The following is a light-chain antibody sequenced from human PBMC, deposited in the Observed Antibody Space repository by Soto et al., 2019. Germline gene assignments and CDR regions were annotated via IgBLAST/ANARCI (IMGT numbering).Light chain of an antibody. V-gene: IGLV1-40*01. CDR2: VNN. CDR1: SSNIGAGYG. J-gene: IGLJ2*01. Sequence: QSVLTQPPSVSGAPGQRVTISCTGSSSNIGAGYGVHWYQQLPGTAPKLLIFVNNNRPSGVPDRFSASKSGTSASLAITGLQAEDEADYYCQSFDSSLSGSVFGGGTKLTVL. CDR3: QSFDSSLSGSV.